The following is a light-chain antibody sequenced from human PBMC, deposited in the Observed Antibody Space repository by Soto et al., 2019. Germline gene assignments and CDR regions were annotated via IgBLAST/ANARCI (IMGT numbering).Light chain of an antibody. J-gene: IGKJ1*01. CDR2: KAS. CDR1: QSLSSA. V-gene: IGKV1-5*03. Sequence: DIQMTQSPSTLSASVGDRVTITCRASQSLSSALVWYQQKPGKAPNLLIYKASSLESGVPLRFSGSGSGTEFTLTISSLQTEDFATYYCQQHKSYPRTFGQGTKVEIK. CDR3: QQHKSYPRT.